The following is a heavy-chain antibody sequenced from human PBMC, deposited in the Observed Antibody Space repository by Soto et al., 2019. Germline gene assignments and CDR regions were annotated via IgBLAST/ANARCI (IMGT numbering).Heavy chain of an antibody. CDR1: GDSVASDITS. V-gene: IGHV6-1*01. D-gene: IGHD3-10*01. Sequence: QGQLQQSGPGLVKPSQTLSLTCAISGDSVASDITSWNWIRQSPSRGHEWLGRTYYRSKWFHDYAASVKSRITINPDTSKNQFSLELNSMPPEDTAVYYCARGNALDVWGQGTVVTVSS. CDR2: TYYRSKWFH. J-gene: IGHJ3*01. CDR3: ARGNALDV.